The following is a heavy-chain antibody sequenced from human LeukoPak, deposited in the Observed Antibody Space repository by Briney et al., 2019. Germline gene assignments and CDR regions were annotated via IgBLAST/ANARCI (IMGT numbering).Heavy chain of an antibody. D-gene: IGHD5-12*01. V-gene: IGHV3-7*01. J-gene: IGHJ4*02. CDR1: GFTFSNYW. Sequence: GGSLRLSCAASGFTFSNYWMTWVRQAPGKGLEWVAHINQDGSEEHYMDSVKARFTISRDNAKNSLSLRMNSLRAEDTAVYYCVRDGGVSGYDLLDYWGRGTLVTVSS. CDR2: INQDGSEE. CDR3: VRDGGVSGYDLLDY.